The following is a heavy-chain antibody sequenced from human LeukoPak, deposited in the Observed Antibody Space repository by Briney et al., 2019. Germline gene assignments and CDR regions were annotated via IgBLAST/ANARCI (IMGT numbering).Heavy chain of an antibody. D-gene: IGHD2-2*03. CDR3: ATGYCSSTNCRIDY. J-gene: IGHJ4*02. CDR2: IIPILGIA. V-gene: IGHV1-69*04. CDR1: GGTFSSYA. Sequence: SVKVSCKASGGTFSSYAISWVRQAPGQGLEWMGRIIPILGIANYAQKFQGRVTITADKSTSTAYMELRSLRSDDTAVYYCATGYCSSTNCRIDYWGQGTLVSVSS.